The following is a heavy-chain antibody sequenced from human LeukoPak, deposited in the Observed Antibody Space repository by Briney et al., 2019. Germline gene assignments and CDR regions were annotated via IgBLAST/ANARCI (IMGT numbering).Heavy chain of an antibody. D-gene: IGHD6-13*01. V-gene: IGHV3-48*04. CDR3: ARDSVAAADY. CDR1: GFTFSSYS. J-gene: IGHJ4*02. CDR2: ISSSSTI. Sequence: PGGSLRLSCTASGFTFSSYSMNWVRQAPGKGLEWVSYISSSSTIYYADSVKGRFTISRDNAKNSLYLQMNSLRAEDTAVYYCARDSVAAADYWGQGTLVTVSS.